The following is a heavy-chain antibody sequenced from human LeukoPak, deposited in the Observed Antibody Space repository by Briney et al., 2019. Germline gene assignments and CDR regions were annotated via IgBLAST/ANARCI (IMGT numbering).Heavy chain of an antibody. Sequence: ASVKVSCKASGGTFSSYAISWVRQAPGQGLEWMGLINPSGSSTLYAQKFQGRVTMTRDMSTTTDYMELSSLRYEDTAVYYCASDGVVLRAFDIWGQGTMVTVSS. CDR1: GGTFSSYA. J-gene: IGHJ3*02. D-gene: IGHD3-16*01. CDR3: ASDGVVLRAFDI. V-gene: IGHV1-46*01. CDR2: INPSGSST.